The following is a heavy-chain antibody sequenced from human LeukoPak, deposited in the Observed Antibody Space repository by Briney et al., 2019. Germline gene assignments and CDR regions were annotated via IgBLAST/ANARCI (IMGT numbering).Heavy chain of an antibody. CDR1: GYTFTGYY. CDR2: INPNSGGT. Sequence: ASVKVSCKASGYTFTGYYMHWVRQAPGQGLEWMGWINPNSGGTNYAQKFQGRVTMTRDTSTSTVYMELSSLRSEDTAVYYCARDGNGLGDYWGQGTLVTVSS. D-gene: IGHD1-1*01. V-gene: IGHV1-2*02. CDR3: ARDGNGLGDY. J-gene: IGHJ4*02.